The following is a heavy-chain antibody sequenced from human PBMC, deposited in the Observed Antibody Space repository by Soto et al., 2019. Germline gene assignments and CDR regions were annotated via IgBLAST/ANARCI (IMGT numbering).Heavy chain of an antibody. CDR2: ISGSGGST. CDR1: GFTFSSYA. CDR3: ARVEEWFSELPPGHYFDF. D-gene: IGHD3-10*01. Sequence: EVQLLESGGGLVQPGGSLRLSCAASGFTFSSYAMSWVRQAPGKGLEWVSAISGSGGSTYYAASVKGRFTISRDNSKNPLYLQMSSVRAEDTAVYYCARVEEWFSELPPGHYFDFWGQGTMVTVSS. J-gene: IGHJ4*02. V-gene: IGHV3-23*01.